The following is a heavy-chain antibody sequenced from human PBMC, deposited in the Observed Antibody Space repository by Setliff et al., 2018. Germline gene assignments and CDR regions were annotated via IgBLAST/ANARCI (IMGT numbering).Heavy chain of an antibody. CDR3: ARDSAGGENFWSGYYSSGYFDY. Sequence: PSETLSLTCAVYGGSFSGYYWSWIRQPPGKGLEWIGEINHSGSTNYNPSLKSRVTISVDTSKNQFSLKLSSVTAADTAVYYCARDSAGGENFWSGYYSSGYFDYWGQGTLVTVSS. V-gene: IGHV4-34*01. D-gene: IGHD3-3*01. J-gene: IGHJ4*02. CDR1: GGSFSGYY. CDR2: INHSGST.